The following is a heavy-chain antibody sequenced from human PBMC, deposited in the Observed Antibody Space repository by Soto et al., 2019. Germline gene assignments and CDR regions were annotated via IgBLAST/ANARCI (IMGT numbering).Heavy chain of an antibody. J-gene: IGHJ6*03. Sequence: EVQLVESGGGLVQPGGSLRLSCAASGFTFSSYWTSWVRQAPGKGLEWVANIKQDGSEKYYVDSVKGRFTISRDNAKNSLYLQMNSLRAEDTAVYYCARVSVDFWSGYYYYYMDVWGKGTTVTVSS. CDR3: ARVSVDFWSGYYYYYMDV. V-gene: IGHV3-7*01. CDR1: GFTFSSYW. CDR2: IKQDGSEK. D-gene: IGHD3-3*01.